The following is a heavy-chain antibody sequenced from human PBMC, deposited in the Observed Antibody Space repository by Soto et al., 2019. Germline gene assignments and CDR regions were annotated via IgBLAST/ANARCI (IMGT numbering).Heavy chain of an antibody. D-gene: IGHD2-2*01. CDR2: IWYDGSNK. J-gene: IGHJ6*02. Sequence: GGFLRLSCAASGFTYSSYGMHWVRQAPGKGLEWVAVIWYDGSNKYYADSVKGRFTISRDNSKNTLYLQMNSLRAEDTAVYYCARDKAGDQLLFFSYGMDVWGQGTTVTVSS. CDR1: GFTYSSYG. CDR3: ARDKAGDQLLFFSYGMDV. V-gene: IGHV3-33*01.